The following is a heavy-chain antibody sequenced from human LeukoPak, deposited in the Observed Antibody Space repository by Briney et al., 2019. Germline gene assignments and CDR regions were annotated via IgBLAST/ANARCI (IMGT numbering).Heavy chain of an antibody. V-gene: IGHV3-33*01. CDR3: ARGLGLWYFDL. Sequence: GGSVRLSCAASGLTFSSYGMHWVRQAPGKGLEWVALIWYDGSNTDYADSVKGRFTISRDNPKNTLYLQMNSLRAEDTAVYYCARGLGLWYFDLWGRGTQVTVSS. D-gene: IGHD7-27*01. CDR2: IWYDGSNT. CDR1: GLTFSSYG. J-gene: IGHJ2*01.